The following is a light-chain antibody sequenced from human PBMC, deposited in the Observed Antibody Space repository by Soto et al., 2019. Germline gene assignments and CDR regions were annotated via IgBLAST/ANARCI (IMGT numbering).Light chain of an antibody. J-gene: IGLJ1*01. CDR3: GSYTSTDTPFV. Sequence: QSALAQPPSVSGSPGQSITISCTGTSTDVGGYNYVSWYQHHPGKGPKLIIYEVSNRPSGVSDRFSGSKSGNKASLIISTLEAEDESAYYRGSYTSTDTPFVFGTGTKATV. CDR2: EVS. CDR1: STDVGGYNY. V-gene: IGLV2-14*01.